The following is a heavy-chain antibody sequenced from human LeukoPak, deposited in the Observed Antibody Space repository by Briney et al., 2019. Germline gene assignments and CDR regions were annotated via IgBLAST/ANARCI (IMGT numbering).Heavy chain of an antibody. CDR1: GFTFSSYS. J-gene: IGHJ5*02. Sequence: GGSLRLSCVGSGFTFSSYSMHWIRQAPGKGLEWVSSISSGNSYIYYADSMKGRFIVSRDNANNSLYLQMNNLTAEDTAVYYCAREEYDDVWGSYSWFDPWGQGTLVIVSS. D-gene: IGHD3-16*01. V-gene: IGHV3-21*01. CDR3: AREEYDDVWGSYSWFDP. CDR2: ISSGNSYI.